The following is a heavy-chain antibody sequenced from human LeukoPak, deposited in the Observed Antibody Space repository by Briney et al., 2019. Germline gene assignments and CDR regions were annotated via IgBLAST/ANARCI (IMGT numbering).Heavy chain of an antibody. J-gene: IGHJ4*02. D-gene: IGHD3-9*01. CDR2: INTNTGNP. V-gene: IGHV7-4-1*02. CDR1: GYSFTNYA. Sequence: ASVKVSCKTSGYSFTNYAIHWVRQAPGQRLEWMGWINTNTGNPSYALDFTGRLVLSLDTSVRTAYLQINSLKAEDTAVYFCARDYPHHLVSDYWGQGTLITVSS. CDR3: ARDYPHHLVSDY.